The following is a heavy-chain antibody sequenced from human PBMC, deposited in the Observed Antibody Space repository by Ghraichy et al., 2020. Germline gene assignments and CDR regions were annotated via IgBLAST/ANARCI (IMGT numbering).Heavy chain of an antibody. J-gene: IGHJ6*02. V-gene: IGHV4-34*01. CDR2: INHSGST. CDR1: GGSFSGYY. CDR3: ARRPRSYYYYGMDV. Sequence: SETLSLTCAVYGGSFSGYYWSWIRQPPGKGLEWIGEINHSGSTNYNPSLKSRVTISVDTSKNQFSLKLSSVTAADTAMYYCARRPRSYYYYGMDVWGQGTTVTVSS.